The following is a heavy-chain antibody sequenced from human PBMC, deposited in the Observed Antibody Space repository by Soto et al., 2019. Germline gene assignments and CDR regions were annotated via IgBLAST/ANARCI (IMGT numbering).Heavy chain of an antibody. CDR2: IYNSGTT. CDR1: GASISSGDYY. J-gene: IGHJ5*02. Sequence: QVQLQESGPGLVKPSQTLSLTCTVSGASISSGDYYWSWIRQPPGKGLEWIGFIYNSGTTYYNPSLNSRISISIDTSKNQFSLNLNSVTAADTAVYYCVRALGSRFLEWPRFDPWGQGSLVTVSS. CDR3: VRALGSRFLEWPRFDP. D-gene: IGHD3-3*01. V-gene: IGHV4-30-4*01.